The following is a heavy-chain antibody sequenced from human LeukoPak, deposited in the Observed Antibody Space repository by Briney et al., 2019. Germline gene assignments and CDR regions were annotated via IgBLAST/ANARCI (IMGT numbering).Heavy chain of an antibody. V-gene: IGHV3-7*01. D-gene: IGHD1-7*01. CDR2: IDENGFKT. CDR1: GFIFRSYW. J-gene: IGHJ4*02. Sequence: GGSLRLSCAASGFIFRSYWMVWVRQAPGKGLEWVASIDENGFKTYYAASVTGRFTISKDTAKNSLDLQMNSLRAEDTAVYYCARDGITCTRDYWGQGALVTVSS. CDR3: ARDGITCTRDY.